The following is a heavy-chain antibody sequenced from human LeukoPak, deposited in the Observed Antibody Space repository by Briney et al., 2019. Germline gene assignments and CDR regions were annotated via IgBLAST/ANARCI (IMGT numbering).Heavy chain of an antibody. J-gene: IGHJ5*02. D-gene: IGHD2-2*01. CDR2: IYYSGST. CDR3: ARHRPPTSGTSQYQPPYNWFDP. Sequence: PSETLSLTCTVSGGSISSYYWSWIRQPPGKGLEWIGYIYYSGSTNYNPSLKSRVTISVDTSKNQFSLKLSSVTAADTAVYYCARHRPPTSGTSQYQPPYNWFDPWGQGTLVTVSS. CDR1: GGSISSYY. V-gene: IGHV4-59*08.